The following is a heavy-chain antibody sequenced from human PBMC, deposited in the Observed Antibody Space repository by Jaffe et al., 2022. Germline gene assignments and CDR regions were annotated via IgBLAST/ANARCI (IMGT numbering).Heavy chain of an antibody. CDR1: GFTFRNYG. J-gene: IGHJ4*02. D-gene: IGHD2-8*02. CDR3: ASFYCTGGVCYYEY. CDR2: IGTAGDT. Sequence: EVQLVESGGGLVQPGGSLRLSCAASGFTFRNYGMHWVRQITGKGLEWVSAIGTAGDTHYPGSVKGRFTISRENAKNSLYLLMNSLRAGDTAVYYCASFYCTGGVCYYEYWGQGTLVTVSS. V-gene: IGHV3-13*01.